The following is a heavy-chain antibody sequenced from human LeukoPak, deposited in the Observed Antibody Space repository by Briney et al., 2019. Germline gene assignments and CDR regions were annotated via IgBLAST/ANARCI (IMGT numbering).Heavy chain of an antibody. Sequence: GGSLRLSCTASGFTFGDYAMGWVRQAPGKGLEWVGFIRSKAYGGTTEYAASVKGRFTISRDDSKSIAYLQMNSLKTEDTAVYYCTRDTDDYYDSSGLDYWGQGTLVTVSS. CDR2: IRSKAYGGTT. J-gene: IGHJ4*02. CDR3: TRDTDDYYDSSGLDY. D-gene: IGHD3-22*01. CDR1: GFTFGDYA. V-gene: IGHV3-49*04.